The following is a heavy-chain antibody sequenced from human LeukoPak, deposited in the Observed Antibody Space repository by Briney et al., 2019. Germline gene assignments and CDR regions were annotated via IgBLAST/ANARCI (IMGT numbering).Heavy chain of an antibody. CDR3: ARQGHLGVLDY. V-gene: IGHV4-34*01. D-gene: IGHD3-3*02. J-gene: IGHJ4*02. CDR1: GGSFSGYY. CDR2: INHSGST. Sequence: SETLSLTCAVYGGSFSGYYWSWIRQPPEKGLEWIGEINHSGSTHYNPSLKSRVTISVDTSKNQFSLKLSSVTAADTAVYYCARQGHLGVLDYWGQGTLVTVSS.